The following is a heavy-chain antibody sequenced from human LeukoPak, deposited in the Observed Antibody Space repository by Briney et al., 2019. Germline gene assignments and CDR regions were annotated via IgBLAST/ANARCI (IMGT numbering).Heavy chain of an antibody. D-gene: IGHD6-19*01. Sequence: AGRSLRLSCAASGFTFSSYGMHWVRQAPGKGLEWVAVISYDGSNKYYADSVKGRFTISRDNSKNTLYLQMNSLRAEDTAVYCCAKDGQWRGLNYWGQGTLVTVSS. J-gene: IGHJ4*02. CDR1: GFTFSSYG. V-gene: IGHV3-30*18. CDR2: ISYDGSNK. CDR3: AKDGQWRGLNY.